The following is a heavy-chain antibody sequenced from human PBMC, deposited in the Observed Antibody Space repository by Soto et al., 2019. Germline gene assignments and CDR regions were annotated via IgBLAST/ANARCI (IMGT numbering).Heavy chain of an antibody. Sequence: ASVKVSCKASGYTFTSYAIHWVRQAPGQRLEWMGWINAGNGNTKYSQKFQGRVTITRDTSASTAYMELSSLRSEDTAVYYCASPRWLASNYYGMDVWGQGTTVTVYS. J-gene: IGHJ6*02. V-gene: IGHV1-3*01. D-gene: IGHD6-19*01. CDR1: GYTFTSYA. CDR2: INAGNGNT. CDR3: ASPRWLASNYYGMDV.